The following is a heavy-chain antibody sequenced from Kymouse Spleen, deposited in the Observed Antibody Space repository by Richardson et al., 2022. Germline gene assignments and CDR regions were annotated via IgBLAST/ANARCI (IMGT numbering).Heavy chain of an antibody. J-gene: IGHJ4*02. CDR2: INHSGST. D-gene: IGHD2-2*02. V-gene: IGHV4-34*01. Sequence: QVQLQQWGAGLLKPSETLSLTCAVYGGSFSGYYWSWIRQPPGKGLEWIGEINHSGSTNYNPSLKSRVTISVDTSKNQFSLKLSSVTAADTAVYYCARRYCSSTSCYEDYWGQGTLVTVSS. CDR3: ARRYCSSTSCYEDY. CDR1: GGSFSGYY.